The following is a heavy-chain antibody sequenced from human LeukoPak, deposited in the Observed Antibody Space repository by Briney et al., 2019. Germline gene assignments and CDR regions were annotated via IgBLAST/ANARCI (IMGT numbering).Heavy chain of an antibody. J-gene: IGHJ5*02. CDR2: IYPGDSDA. CDR3: ARLRVATIRHRKRYNWFDP. V-gene: IGHV5-51*01. CDR1: GSSFTSYW. D-gene: IGHD5-12*01. Sequence: RGASLKISCKGSGSSFTSYWIGWVRQLPGKGLEWMGIIYPGDSDARYSPSFQGQVTISADKSISTAYLQWSRLKASDTAMYYCARLRVATIRHRKRYNWFDPWGQGTLVTVSS.